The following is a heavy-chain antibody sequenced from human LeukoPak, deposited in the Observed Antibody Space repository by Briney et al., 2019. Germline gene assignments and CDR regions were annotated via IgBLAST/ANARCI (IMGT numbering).Heavy chain of an antibody. Sequence: SETLSLTCTVSGGSVTTYHWTWIRQPPGKGLEWIGHIHYSGGADYSPSLKSRVSISLDTSKNHFSLRLTSVTAADTGVYFCARAERASSHIWGQGTIITVSS. CDR2: IHYSGGA. CDR3: ARAERASSHI. J-gene: IGHJ3*02. CDR1: GGSVTTYH. V-gene: IGHV4-59*02.